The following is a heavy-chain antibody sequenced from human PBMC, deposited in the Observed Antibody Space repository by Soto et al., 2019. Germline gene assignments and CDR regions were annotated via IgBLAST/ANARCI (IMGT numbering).Heavy chain of an antibody. V-gene: IGHV4-59*01. CDR2: VYYTGST. D-gene: IGHD6-19*01. CDR1: NGSITGYY. J-gene: IGHJ4*02. Sequence: QVQLQEAGPGLVKSSETLSLTCTVSNGSITGYYWSWIRQHPGKGLEWIGYVYYTGSTTYNPPLKSRGTMSVDSSKNPVSLRLSSVTAADTAMYYCARSVPPRWLQFGYWGQGSLVSVSS. CDR3: ARSVPPRWLQFGY.